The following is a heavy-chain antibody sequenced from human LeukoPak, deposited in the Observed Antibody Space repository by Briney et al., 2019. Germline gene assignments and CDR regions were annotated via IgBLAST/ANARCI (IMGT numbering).Heavy chain of an antibody. D-gene: IGHD2-2*01. Sequence: ASVTVSCKASGYRFTDYYMHWVRQAPGQGLEWMGWINPYGGGTNSAQKFQGRVTMTTDTSINTVYMDLSSLTSDDTAVYFCASKAAGYCRGTICQGAFDIWGQGTMVTVSS. CDR1: GYRFTDYY. CDR2: INPYGGGT. J-gene: IGHJ3*02. V-gene: IGHV1-2*02. CDR3: ASKAAGYCRGTICQGAFDI.